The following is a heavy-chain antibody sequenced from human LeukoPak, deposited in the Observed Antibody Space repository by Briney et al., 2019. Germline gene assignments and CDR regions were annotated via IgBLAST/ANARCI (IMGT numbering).Heavy chain of an antibody. CDR1: GFTFSSYG. V-gene: IGHV3-30*02. CDR2: IRYDGSNK. J-gene: IGHJ5*02. Sequence: GGSLRLSCAASGFTFSSYGMHWVRQAPGKGLEWVAFIRYDGSNKYYADSVKGRFTISRDNSKNTLYLQMNSLRAEDTAVYYCARAPELGEWFGYNWFDPWGQGTLVTVSS. D-gene: IGHD3-16*01. CDR3: ARAPELGEWFGYNWFDP.